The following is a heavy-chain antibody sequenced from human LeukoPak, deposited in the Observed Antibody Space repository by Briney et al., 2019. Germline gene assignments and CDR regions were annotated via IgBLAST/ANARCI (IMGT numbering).Heavy chain of an antibody. D-gene: IGHD3-10*01. CDR1: GFTFSSYG. V-gene: IGHV3-30*02. CDR2: IRYDGSNK. J-gene: IGHJ4*02. Sequence: GGSLRLSCAASGFTFSSYGMHWVRQAPGKGLEWVAFIRYDGSNKYYADSVKGRFTISRDNAKNSLYLQMNSLRAEDTALYYCARDDYGSGSWNDYWGQGTLVTVSS. CDR3: ARDDYGSGSWNDY.